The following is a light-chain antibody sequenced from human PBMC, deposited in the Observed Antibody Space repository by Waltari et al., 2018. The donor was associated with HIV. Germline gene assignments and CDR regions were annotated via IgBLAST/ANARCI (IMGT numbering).Light chain of an antibody. CDR2: EVT. J-gene: IGLJ3*02. CDR3: TSYTTSSTWV. CDR1: SSDIGGFNY. Sequence: QSALTQPASVSGSPGQSITISCTGTSSDIGGFNYISWYQQHPGKVPQLLIYEVTHRPPGISNRFSGSKSGNTASLTISGLQAEDEADYFCTSYTTSSTWVFGGGTKLTVL. V-gene: IGLV2-14*01.